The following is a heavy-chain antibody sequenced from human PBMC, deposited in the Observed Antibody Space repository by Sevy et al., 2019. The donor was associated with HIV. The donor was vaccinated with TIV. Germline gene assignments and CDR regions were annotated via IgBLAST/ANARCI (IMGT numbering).Heavy chain of an antibody. Sequence: SETLSFTCTVSGGSISSYYWNWIRQPPGKGLEWIGYIYYSGTSYNPSLKSRVTISADTSKNQFSLKLSSVTAADTAVYYCARGFLEWLPSGMDVWGQGTTVTVSS. J-gene: IGHJ6*02. CDR1: GGSISSYY. V-gene: IGHV4-59*01. CDR3: ARGFLEWLPSGMDV. CDR2: IYYSGT. D-gene: IGHD3-3*01.